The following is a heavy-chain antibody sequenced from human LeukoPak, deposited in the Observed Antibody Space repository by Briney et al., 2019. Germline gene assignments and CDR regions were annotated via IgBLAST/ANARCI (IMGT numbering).Heavy chain of an antibody. J-gene: IGHJ4*02. D-gene: IGHD6-13*01. V-gene: IGHV4-34*01. CDR1: GGSFSGYY. CDR2: INHSGST. CDR3: ASPMEYSSRRRYFDY. Sequence: SETLSLTCAVYGGSFSGYYWSWIRQPPGKGLEWIGEINHSGSTNYNPSLKSRVTISVDTSKNQFSLKLSSVTAADTAVYYCASPMEYSSRRRYFDYWGQGTLVTVSS.